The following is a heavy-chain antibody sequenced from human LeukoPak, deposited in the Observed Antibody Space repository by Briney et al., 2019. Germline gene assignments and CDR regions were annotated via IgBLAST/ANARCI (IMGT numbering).Heavy chain of an antibody. Sequence: GESLKISCKGSGYSFTSYWIGWVRQMPGKGLEWMGIFYPGDSDTRYSPSFQGQVTISADKSISTAYLQWSSLKASDTAMYYCARHREAGTATTGWFDPWGQGTLVTVSS. J-gene: IGHJ5*02. CDR3: ARHREAGTATTGWFDP. CDR2: FYPGDSDT. D-gene: IGHD1-1*01. V-gene: IGHV5-51*01. CDR1: GYSFTSYW.